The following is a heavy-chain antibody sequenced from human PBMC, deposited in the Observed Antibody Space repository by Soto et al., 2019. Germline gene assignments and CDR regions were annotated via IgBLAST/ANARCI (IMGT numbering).Heavy chain of an antibody. CDR2: IYHSGNT. V-gene: IGHV4-31*03. Sequence: QVQLQESGPGLVKPSETLSLTCTVSGGSISSGGYYWSWIRQHPGKGLEWIGYIYHSGNTYYNPSRKSRGTISVETSKNQFSLKLSSVTAADTAVYYCTIDPMRYPTYFGYWGQGTLVTVSS. J-gene: IGHJ4*02. D-gene: IGHD1-1*01. CDR1: GGSISSGGYY. CDR3: TIDPMRYPTYFGY.